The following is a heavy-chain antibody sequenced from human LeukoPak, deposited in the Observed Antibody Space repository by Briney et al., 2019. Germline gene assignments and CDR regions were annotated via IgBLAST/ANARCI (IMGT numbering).Heavy chain of an antibody. CDR1: GFTFSNYA. CDR2: ISGSGGRT. V-gene: IGHV3-23*01. CDR3: AKDGEDSSGWGDLKNDY. Sequence: GGSLRLSCAASGFTFSNYAMCWVRQAPGKGLEWVSAISGSGGRTYYSDSVKGRFTISRDNSKNTLYLQMNSLRAEDTAVYYCAKDGEDSSGWGDLKNDYWGQGTLVTFSS. D-gene: IGHD6-19*01. J-gene: IGHJ4*02.